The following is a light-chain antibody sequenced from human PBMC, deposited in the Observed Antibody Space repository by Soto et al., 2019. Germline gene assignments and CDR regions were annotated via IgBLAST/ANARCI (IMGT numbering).Light chain of an antibody. V-gene: IGKV1-12*01. Sequence: DIQMTQSPSSVSASVGDRVTITCRASQDISTWLAWYQQKPGKAPKLLIYDASSLQRGVPSRFSGSGSGTDFTLTTNGLQPEDVATYYCQQANTVLALTFGGGTKVEIK. CDR3: QQANTVLALT. CDR1: QDISTW. J-gene: IGKJ4*01. CDR2: DAS.